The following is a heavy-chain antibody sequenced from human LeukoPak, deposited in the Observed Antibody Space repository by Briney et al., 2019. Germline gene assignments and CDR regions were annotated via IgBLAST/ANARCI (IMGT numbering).Heavy chain of an antibody. V-gene: IGHV1-24*01. CDR1: GYTFTNYY. CDR2: FDPEDGET. J-gene: IGHJ5*02. D-gene: IGHD5-12*01. CDR3: ATSGYSGYDHNWFDP. Sequence: ASVKVSCKTSGYTFTNYYIHWVRQAPGKGLEWMGGFDPEDGETIYAQKFQGRVTMTEDTSTDTAYMELSSLRSEDTAVYYCATSGYSGYDHNWFDPWGQGTLVTVSS.